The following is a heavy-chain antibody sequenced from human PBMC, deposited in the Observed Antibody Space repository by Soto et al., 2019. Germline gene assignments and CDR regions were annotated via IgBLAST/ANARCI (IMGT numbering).Heavy chain of an antibody. V-gene: IGHV3-30*18. CDR3: AKDFRGYFQY. J-gene: IGHJ4*02. CDR1: GFTFSSYG. CDR2: IFYDGTDK. D-gene: IGHD3-10*01. Sequence: QVHLVESGGGVVQPGRSLRLSCATSGFTFSSYGMHWVRQAPGKGLEWVAFIFYDGTDKYYADSVRGRFTISRDNSKNTLYLQMNSLRAADTAVYYCAKDFRGYFQYWGQGTLVPVSS.